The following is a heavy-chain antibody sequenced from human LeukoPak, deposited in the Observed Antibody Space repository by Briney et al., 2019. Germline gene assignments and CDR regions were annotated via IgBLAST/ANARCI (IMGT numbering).Heavy chain of an antibody. D-gene: IGHD1-26*01. J-gene: IGHJ2*01. V-gene: IGHV3-23*01. CDR3: AKDRTAGASYWYFDL. CDR2: ISSSGSGDNT. CDR1: GVTLSTYA. Sequence: GGSLRLSCAASGVTLSTYAMRWARQAPGKGLEWVSGISSSGSGDNTYYADSVKGRFTISRDSSKNTLFLHMNTLRAEDTAIYYCAKDRTAGASYWYFDLWGRGTLVTVSS.